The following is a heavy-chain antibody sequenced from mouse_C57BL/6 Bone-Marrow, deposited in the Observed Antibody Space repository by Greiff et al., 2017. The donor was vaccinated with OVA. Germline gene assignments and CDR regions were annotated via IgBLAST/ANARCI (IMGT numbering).Heavy chain of an antibody. D-gene: IGHD3-2*02. CDR1: GYTFTSYW. Sequence: VQLQQPGAELVKPGASVKLSCKASGYTFTSYWMQWVKQRPGQGLEWIGEIDPSDSYTNYNKKFKGKATLTVDTSSSTAYMQLSSLTSEDSAVYYCARSLRLLFDYWGQGTTLTVSS. CDR2: IDPSDSYT. CDR3: ARSLRLLFDY. J-gene: IGHJ2*01. V-gene: IGHV1-50*01.